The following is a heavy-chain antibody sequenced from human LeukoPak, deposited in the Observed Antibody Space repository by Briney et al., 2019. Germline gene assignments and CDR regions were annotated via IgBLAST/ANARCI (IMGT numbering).Heavy chain of an antibody. CDR3: ARHLLYGIAVAPFDY. D-gene: IGHD6-19*01. CDR2: IYYSGST. V-gene: IGHV4-59*08. J-gene: IGHJ4*02. CDR1: GGSLSSYY. Sequence: SETLSLTCTVSGGSLSSYYWSWIRQPPGEGLEGNGDIYYSGSTNYNPSLKSRVTKSVDTSKNQFSLKLISVTAADTAVYYCARHLLYGIAVAPFDYWGQGTLVTVSS.